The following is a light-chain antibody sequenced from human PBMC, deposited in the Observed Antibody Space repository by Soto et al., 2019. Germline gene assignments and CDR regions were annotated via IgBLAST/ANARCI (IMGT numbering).Light chain of an antibody. CDR2: DAS. CDR1: QSISSW. V-gene: IGKV1-5*01. J-gene: IGKJ1*01. Sequence: DIQMTQSPSTLSASVGDRVTITCRASQSISSWLAWYQQKPGKAPKLLIYDASSLESGVPSRFSGSGSGTEFTLTISSLQPDDFATSYCQQFTSSQWTFAQGTKV. CDR3: QQFTSSQWT.